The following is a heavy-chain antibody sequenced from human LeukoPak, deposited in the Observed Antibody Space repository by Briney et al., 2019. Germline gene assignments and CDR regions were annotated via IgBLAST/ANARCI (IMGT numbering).Heavy chain of an antibody. J-gene: IGHJ4*02. CDR1: GGSISSSSYY. V-gene: IGHV4-39*07. Sequence: SETLSLTCTVSGGSISSSSYYWGWIRQPPGKGLEWIGSIYYSGSTYYNPSLKSRVTISVDTSKNQFSLKLSSVTAADTAVYYCARVPIQLWSSLDYWGQGTLVTVSS. CDR3: ARVPIQLWSSLDY. D-gene: IGHD5-18*01. CDR2: IYYSGST.